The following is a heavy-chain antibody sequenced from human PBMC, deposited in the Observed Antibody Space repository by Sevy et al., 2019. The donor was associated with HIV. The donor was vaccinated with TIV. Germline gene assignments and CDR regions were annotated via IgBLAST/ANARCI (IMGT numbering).Heavy chain of an antibody. CDR3: ARSRSNYAHYYFDY. CDR2: ISSGSSYT. D-gene: IGHD1-1*01. Sequence: GGSLRLSCAASGFTFSDYYMTWIRQSPGKGLQWISYISSGSSYTNYADSVKGRFTISRDNAKNSLYLEIHTLRPEDTAVYYCARSRSNYAHYYFDYWGQGTVVTVSS. V-gene: IGHV3-11*06. J-gene: IGHJ4*02. CDR1: GFTFSDYY.